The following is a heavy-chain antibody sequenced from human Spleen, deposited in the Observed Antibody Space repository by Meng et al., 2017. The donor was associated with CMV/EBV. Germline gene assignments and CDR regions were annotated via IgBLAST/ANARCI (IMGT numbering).Heavy chain of an antibody. J-gene: IGHJ4*02. CDR2: IRYDGSYQ. D-gene: IGHD5-18*01. CDR3: AKDRSRLAMAKDIDY. CDR1: GFTFSGHW. Sequence: GESLKISCAASGFTFSGHWMSWVRQAPGKGLEWVTFIRYDGSYQYYADSVKGRFTISRDNSKDTVYLQMNSLRTEDTAVYYCAKDRSRLAMAKDIDYWGQGSLVTVSS. V-gene: IGHV3-30*02.